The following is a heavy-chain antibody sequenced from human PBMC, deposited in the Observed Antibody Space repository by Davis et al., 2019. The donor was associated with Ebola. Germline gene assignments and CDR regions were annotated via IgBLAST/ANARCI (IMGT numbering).Heavy chain of an antibody. CDR1: GFTFSNYW. V-gene: IGHV3-74*01. CDR2: INSDGSST. D-gene: IGHD3-3*01. CDR3: AAERWLKHSDSWSGFSDW. J-gene: IGHJ4*02. Sequence: GESLKISCAASGFTFSNYWMHWVRQAPGKGLVWVSRINSDGSSTNYADSVKGRSTISRDTSTNSAFLQMNSLRVEDTAIYYCAAERWLKHSDSWSGFSDWWGQGTLVTVSS.